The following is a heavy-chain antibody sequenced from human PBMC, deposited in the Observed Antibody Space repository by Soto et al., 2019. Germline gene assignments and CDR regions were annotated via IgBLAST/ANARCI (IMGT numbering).Heavy chain of an antibody. CDR1: GYTFTSYG. D-gene: IGHD3-9*01. J-gene: IGHJ4*02. V-gene: IGHV1-18*01. Sequence: ASVKVSCKASGYTFTSYGISWVRQAPGQGLEWMGWISAYNGNTKYAQNFQDRVTITRATSASTAYMELSSLTSEDTAIYYCAKGFRYFDWLTPFDYWGQGTVVTVSS. CDR3: AKGFRYFDWLTPFDY. CDR2: ISAYNGNT.